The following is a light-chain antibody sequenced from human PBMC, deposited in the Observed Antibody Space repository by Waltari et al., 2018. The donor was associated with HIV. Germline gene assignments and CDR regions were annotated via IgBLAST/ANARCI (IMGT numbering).Light chain of an antibody. Sequence: QPVLTQSSSASASLGSSVILTCTLDRGHSTYIITWPPQQPGKAPQYLMKLEGSGSYKRGSAVPDRFSGSSSGADRYLTISNLQSEDEADYYCETWDTHTEVFGGGTKLTVL. V-gene: IGLV4-60*03. CDR2: LEGSGSY. J-gene: IGLJ3*02. CDR3: ETWDTHTEV. CDR1: RGHSTYI.